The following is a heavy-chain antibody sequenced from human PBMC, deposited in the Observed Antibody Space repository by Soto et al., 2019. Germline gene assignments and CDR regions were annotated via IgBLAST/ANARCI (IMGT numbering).Heavy chain of an antibody. V-gene: IGHV4-59*12. CDR2: IYYSGST. D-gene: IGHD3-22*01. CDR3: ARGTTRDYYDSSGYYHALDY. CDR1: GGSISSYY. J-gene: IGHJ4*02. Sequence: PSETLSLTCTVSGGSISSYYWSWIRQPPGKGLEWIGYIYYSGSTNYNPSLKSRVTISVDTSKNQFSLKLSSVTAADTAVYYCARGTTRDYYDSSGYYHALDYWGQGTLVTVSS.